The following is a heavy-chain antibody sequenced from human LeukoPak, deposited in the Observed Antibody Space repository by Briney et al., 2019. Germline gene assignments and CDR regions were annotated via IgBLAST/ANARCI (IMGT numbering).Heavy chain of an antibody. Sequence: ASVKVSCKASGYTFTGYYMHWVRQAPGQGLEWMGWINPNSGGTNCAQKFQGRVTMTRDTSISTAYMELSRLRSDDTAVYYCARSSAAGLSSDYWGQGTLVTVSS. CDR2: INPNSGGT. CDR3: ARSSAAGLSSDY. J-gene: IGHJ4*02. V-gene: IGHV1-2*02. D-gene: IGHD6-13*01. CDR1: GYTFTGYY.